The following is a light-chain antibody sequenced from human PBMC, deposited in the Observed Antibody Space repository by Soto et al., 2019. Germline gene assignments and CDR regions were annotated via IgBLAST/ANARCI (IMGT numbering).Light chain of an antibody. CDR2: ASS. V-gene: IGKV1-6*01. Sequence: AIQMTQSPSSLSASVGDRVNITCRSSQGIRNDLAWYQQRPGAAPQLLIFASSNFQTGVPSRFRGIGAGTDFTLTISSLLPDDFATYYCLQDYTYPRTFGQGNKVEI. CDR3: LQDYTYPRT. CDR1: QGIRND. J-gene: IGKJ1*01.